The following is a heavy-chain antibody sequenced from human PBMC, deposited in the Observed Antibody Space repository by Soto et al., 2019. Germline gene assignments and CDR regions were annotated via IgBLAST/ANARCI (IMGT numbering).Heavy chain of an antibody. V-gene: IGHV4-30-2*01. J-gene: IGHJ5*02. CDR3: ARVPGP. Sequence: QLQLQESGSGLVKPSQTLSLTCAVSGGSISSGGYSWSWIRQPPGKGLEWIGYIYHSGSTYYNPSPXRXXTISVDRAKNQFSLKLSSVTAAGTAVYYCARVPGPWGQGTLVTVSS. CDR1: GGSISSGGYS. CDR2: IYHSGST.